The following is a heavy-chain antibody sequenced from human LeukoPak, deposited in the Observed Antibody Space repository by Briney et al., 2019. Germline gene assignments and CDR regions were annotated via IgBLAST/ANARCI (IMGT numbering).Heavy chain of an antibody. CDR1: GFTFSSYA. CDR3: ARGVMVRGETLWPFDF. CDR2: ISGSGGST. Sequence: GGSLRLSCAASGFTFSSYAMSWVRQAPGKGLEWVSAISGSGGSTYYADSVKGRFTISRDNSKNTLYLQMNSLRAEDTAVYYCARGVMVRGETLWPFDFWGQGTLVTVSS. D-gene: IGHD3-10*01. V-gene: IGHV3-23*01. J-gene: IGHJ4*02.